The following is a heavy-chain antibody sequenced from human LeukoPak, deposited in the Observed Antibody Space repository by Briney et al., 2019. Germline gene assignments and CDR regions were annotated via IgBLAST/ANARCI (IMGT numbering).Heavy chain of an antibody. J-gene: IGHJ4*02. CDR3: AKAGDYYAPYYLDY. D-gene: IGHD3-10*01. CDR1: GFIVSSNY. V-gene: IGHV3-53*01. Sequence: GGSLRLSCAASGFIVSSNYMTWVRQAPGKGLEWVSLIYSGGSTYHADSVKGRFTISRDNSKNTLYLQMNSLRAEDTAVYYCAKAGDYYAPYYLDYWGKGTLVTVSS. CDR2: IYSGGST.